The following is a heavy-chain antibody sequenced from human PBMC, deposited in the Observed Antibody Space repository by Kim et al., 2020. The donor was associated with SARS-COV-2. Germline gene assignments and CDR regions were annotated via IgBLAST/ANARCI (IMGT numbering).Heavy chain of an antibody. V-gene: IGHV4-61*02. CDR1: GGSISSGSYY. J-gene: IGHJ6*02. Sequence: SETLSLTCTVSGGSISSGSYYWSWIRQPAGKGLEWIGRIYSSGSTNYNPSLKSRVTISGDTSKNQFSLRLSSVTAADTAVYYCARGRQLWSPYYAMDVWGQGTTVTVSS. CDR3: ARGRQLWSPYYAMDV. CDR2: IYSSGST. D-gene: IGHD5-18*01.